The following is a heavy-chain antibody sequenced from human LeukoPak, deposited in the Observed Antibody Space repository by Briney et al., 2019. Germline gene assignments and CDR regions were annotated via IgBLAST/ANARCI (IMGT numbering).Heavy chain of an antibody. CDR2: ISGSGGST. Sequence: GGSLRLSCAASGFTFSSYAMSWVRQAPGKGLEWVSAISGSGGSTYYADSVKGRFTISRDNSKNTLYLQMNSLRAEDTAVYYCAKVKREQQLFQDYYYYGMDVWGQGTTVTVSS. D-gene: IGHD6-13*01. V-gene: IGHV3-23*01. CDR3: AKVKREQQLFQDYYYYGMDV. J-gene: IGHJ6*02. CDR1: GFTFSSYA.